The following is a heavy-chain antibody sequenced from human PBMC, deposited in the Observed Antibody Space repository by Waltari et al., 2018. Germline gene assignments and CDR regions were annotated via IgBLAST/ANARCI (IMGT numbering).Heavy chain of an antibody. CDR2: FDPEDGET. CDR3: ATAPRVGTLVNHFFV. D-gene: IGHD3-9*01. Sequence: QVQLVQSGAEVKKPGASVKVSCKVSGYTLTELSMHWVRQAPGKGLEWMGGFDPEDGETIYAQKFRGRVTMTEDTSTATAYMELSSLRSEDTAVYYCATAPRVGTLVNHFFVWGQGTTVTVSS. V-gene: IGHV1-24*01. J-gene: IGHJ6*02. CDR1: GYTLTELS.